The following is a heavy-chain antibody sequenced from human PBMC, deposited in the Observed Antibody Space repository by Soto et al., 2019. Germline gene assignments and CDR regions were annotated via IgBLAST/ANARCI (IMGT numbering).Heavy chain of an antibody. CDR3: ARTSTALSVEY. CDR1: GGSIGTGTYY. CDR2: ISYTVST. D-gene: IGHD4-17*01. J-gene: IGHJ4*02. Sequence: SQTLSLTSSVSGGSIGTGTYYWSWIRQHPGKGLEWVGYISYTVSTYYKTSLKSRLTISLDASKNQFSLKLTSVTAADTAVYYCARTSTALSVEYWGQGTLVTVSS. V-gene: IGHV4-31*03.